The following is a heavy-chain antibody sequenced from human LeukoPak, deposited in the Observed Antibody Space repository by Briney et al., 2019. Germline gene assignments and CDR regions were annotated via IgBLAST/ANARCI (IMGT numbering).Heavy chain of an antibody. CDR3: ARGFYGGYVVGHSDFDY. V-gene: IGHV4-34*01. CDR2: INHSGST. Sequence: KPSETLSLTCAVYGGSFSGYYWSWIRQPPGKGLEWIGEINHSGSTNYNPSLKSRVTISVDTSKNQFSLKLSSVTAADTAVYYCARGFYGGYVVGHSDFDYWGQGTLVTVSS. CDR1: GGSFSGYY. J-gene: IGHJ4*02. D-gene: IGHD4-17*01.